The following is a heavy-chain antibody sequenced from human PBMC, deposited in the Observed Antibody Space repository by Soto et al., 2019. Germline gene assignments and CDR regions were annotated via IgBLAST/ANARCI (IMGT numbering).Heavy chain of an antibody. CDR1: SGSISTANW. J-gene: IGHJ4*02. CDR3: ARRGGGVVLAASAPVTY. D-gene: IGHD2-15*01. CDR2: IYHSGST. Sequence: QVPLQESGPRLVRPSGTLSLTCTVSSGSISTANWWSWVRQPPGRGLERIGEIYHSGSTNYNLSLRSRVTLAIDKSENKSSLSLTSVTAATADIYYCARRGGGVVLAASAPVTYLGQGTLVTVSS. V-gene: IGHV4-4*02.